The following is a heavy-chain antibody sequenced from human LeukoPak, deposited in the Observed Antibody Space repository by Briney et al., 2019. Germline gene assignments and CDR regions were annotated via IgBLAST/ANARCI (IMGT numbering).Heavy chain of an antibody. J-gene: IGHJ4*02. V-gene: IGHV3-15*01. CDR2: IKRNTDPGTT. Sequence: PGGSLRLSCAASGLDFRNAWMSWVRQAPGKGLEWVAHIKRNTDPGTTSYVAPVEGRFTVSRDDSKNTLYLQMNSLKIEDTGMYYCSTGDRGWQDYWGRGTLVTVSS. CDR3: STGDRGWQDY. CDR1: GLDFRNAW. D-gene: IGHD6-19*01.